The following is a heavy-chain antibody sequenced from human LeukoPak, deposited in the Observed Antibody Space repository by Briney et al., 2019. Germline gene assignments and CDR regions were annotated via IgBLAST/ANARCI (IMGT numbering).Heavy chain of an antibody. V-gene: IGHV3-23*01. J-gene: IGHJ4*02. Sequence: GGSLRLSCAASGLTFSSYAMSWVRQAPGKGLEWGSAISGSGYSTYYADSVKGRFTISRDNSKNTLYLQMNRLRAEDTAVYYCAKEAGYSGYDYPDYWGQGTLVTVSS. CDR3: AKEAGYSGYDYPDY. CDR2: ISGSGYST. CDR1: GLTFSSYA. D-gene: IGHD5-12*01.